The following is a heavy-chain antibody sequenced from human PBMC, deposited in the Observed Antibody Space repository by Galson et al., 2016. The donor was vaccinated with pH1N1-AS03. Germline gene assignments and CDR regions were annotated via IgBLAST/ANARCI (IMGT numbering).Heavy chain of an antibody. V-gene: IGHV3-30*18. CDR3: AKDIIIVGASLTGGYFDY. D-gene: IGHD1-26*01. J-gene: IGHJ4*02. CDR1: AFIFGNYG. CDR2: ISYDGTNK. Sequence: SLRLSCAASAFIFGNYGMHWVRQAPGKGLEWVAVISYDGTNKFYADSVKGRFTISRDNSKNTLYLQMNSLRAEDTAVYYCAKDIIIVGASLTGGYFDYWGQGTLATVSS.